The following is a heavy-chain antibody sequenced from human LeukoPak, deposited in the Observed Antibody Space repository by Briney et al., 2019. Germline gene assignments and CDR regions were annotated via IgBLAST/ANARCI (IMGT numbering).Heavy chain of an antibody. Sequence: GASVKVSCKASGYTFTGYYLHWVRQAPGQGLEWMGWINPNSGGTNYAQKFQGRVTMASDTSISTAYMELSRLTSDDTAVYYCAGNTRSTLAYDYWSQGTLVTVSS. J-gene: IGHJ4*02. V-gene: IGHV1-2*02. CDR1: GYTFTGYY. CDR3: AGNTRSTLAYDY. D-gene: IGHD1-1*01. CDR2: INPNSGGT.